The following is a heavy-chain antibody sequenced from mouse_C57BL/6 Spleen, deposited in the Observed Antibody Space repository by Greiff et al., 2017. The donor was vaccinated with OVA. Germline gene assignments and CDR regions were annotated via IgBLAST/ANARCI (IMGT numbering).Heavy chain of an antibody. Sequence: VQLQQPGTELVKPGASVKLSCKASGYTFTSHWMHWVKQRPGQGLEWIGNINPSNGGTNYNEKFKSKATLTVDKSSSTAYMQLSSLTSEDSAVYYCAREEGLRRPAWFAYWGQGTLVTVSA. CDR3: AREEGLRRPAWFAY. D-gene: IGHD2-4*01. V-gene: IGHV1-53*01. CDR2: INPSNGGT. J-gene: IGHJ3*01. CDR1: GYTFTSHW.